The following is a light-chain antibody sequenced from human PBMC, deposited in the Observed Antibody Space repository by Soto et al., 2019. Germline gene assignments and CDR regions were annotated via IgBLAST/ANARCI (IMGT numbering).Light chain of an antibody. Sequence: QSALTQPASVSGSPGQSITISCTGTSSDVGGYKYVSWYQQHPGKAPKLMIYEVINRPSGVSNRFSGPKSGNTASLTISGLQAEDEADYYCSSYRSSSTVFYVFGTGTKLTVL. CDR2: EVI. CDR3: SSYRSSSTVFYV. J-gene: IGLJ1*01. V-gene: IGLV2-14*01. CDR1: SSDVGGYKY.